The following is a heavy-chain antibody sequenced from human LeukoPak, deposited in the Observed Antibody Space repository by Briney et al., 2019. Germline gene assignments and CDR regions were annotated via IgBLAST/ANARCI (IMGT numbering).Heavy chain of an antibody. J-gene: IGHJ5*02. Sequence: PSETLSLTCTVSGGSISSYYWSWIRQPPGKGLEWIGSIYYSGSTYYNPSLKSRVTISVDTSKNQFSLKLSSVTAADTAVYYCARHRYCSSTSCYRFDPWGQGTLVTVSS. CDR2: IYYSGST. CDR3: ARHRYCSSTSCYRFDP. V-gene: IGHV4-39*01. CDR1: GGSISSYY. D-gene: IGHD2-2*01.